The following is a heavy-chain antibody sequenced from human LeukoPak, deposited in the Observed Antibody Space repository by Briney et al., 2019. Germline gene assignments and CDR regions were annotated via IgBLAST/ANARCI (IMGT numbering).Heavy chain of an antibody. J-gene: IGHJ5*02. CDR1: GGSISSYC. D-gene: IGHD3-3*01. V-gene: IGHV4-59*01. CDR3: ARLRFLPWFDP. Sequence: PSETLSLTCTVSGGSISSYCWSWIRQPPGKGLEWIGYIYYSGSTNYNPSLKSRVTISVDTSKNQFSLKLSSVTAADTAVYYCARLRFLPWFDPWGQGTLVTVSS. CDR2: IYYSGST.